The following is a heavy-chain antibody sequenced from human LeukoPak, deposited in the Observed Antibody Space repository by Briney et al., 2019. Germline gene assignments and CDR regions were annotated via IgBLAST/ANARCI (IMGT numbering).Heavy chain of an antibody. J-gene: IGHJ4*02. Sequence: ASVKVSCKASGGTFSSYAISWVRQATGQGLEWMGWMNPNSGNTGYAQKFQGRVTMTRNTSISTAYMELSSLRSEDTAVYYCARAYRTRRGDDWGQGTLVTVSS. V-gene: IGHV1-8*02. CDR3: ARAYRTRRGDD. D-gene: IGHD5-12*01. CDR1: GGTFSSYA. CDR2: MNPNSGNT.